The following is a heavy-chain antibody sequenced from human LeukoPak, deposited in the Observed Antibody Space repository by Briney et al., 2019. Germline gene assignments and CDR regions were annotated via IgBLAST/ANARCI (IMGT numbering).Heavy chain of an antibody. J-gene: IGHJ4*02. V-gene: IGHV5-10-1*01. CDR2: IDPSDAYT. CDR1: GYSFTSYW. D-gene: IGHD6-13*01. Sequence: EESLRISCKGSGYSFTSYWISWVRQMPGKGLEWMGRIDPSDAYTNYRPSFQGHVTISSDKSIKTAYLQWSSLKASDTAMYYCARHEGYSSSAEVYWGQGTLVTVSS. CDR3: ARHEGYSSSAEVY.